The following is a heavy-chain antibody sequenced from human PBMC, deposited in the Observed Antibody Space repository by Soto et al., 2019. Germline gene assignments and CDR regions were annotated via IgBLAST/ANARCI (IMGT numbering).Heavy chain of an antibody. Sequence: ASVKVSCKASGGTFSSYAISWVRQAPGQGLEWMGGIIPIFGTANYAQKFQGRVTITADESTSTAYMELSSLRSEDTAVYYCARDIVVTDYYYYGMDVWGQGTTVTVSS. CDR1: GGTFSSYA. D-gene: IGHD5-18*01. J-gene: IGHJ6*02. V-gene: IGHV1-69*13. CDR2: IIPIFGTA. CDR3: ARDIVVTDYYYYGMDV.